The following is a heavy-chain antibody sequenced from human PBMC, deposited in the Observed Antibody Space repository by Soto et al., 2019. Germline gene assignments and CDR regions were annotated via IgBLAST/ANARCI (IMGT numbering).Heavy chain of an antibody. CDR3: AKDRSPGATTWNVY. V-gene: IGHV3-23*01. Sequence: PGGSLRLSCVVSGFMFSSSAMNWVRQAPGKGLEWVSTISGSGVSKYYADSVKGRFTISRDNSNNTVSLQMNSLRAEDAAVYYCAKDRSPGATTWNVYWGQGTLVTVSS. D-gene: IGHD1-26*01. CDR1: GFMFSSSA. J-gene: IGHJ4*02. CDR2: ISGSGVSK.